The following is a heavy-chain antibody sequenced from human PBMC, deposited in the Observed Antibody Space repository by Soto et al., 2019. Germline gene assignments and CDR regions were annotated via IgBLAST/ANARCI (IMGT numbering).Heavy chain of an antibody. J-gene: IGHJ4*02. V-gene: IGHV4-59*08. Sequence: SETLSLTCTVSGGSISSYYWSWIRQPPGKGLEWIGYIYYSGSTNYNPSLKSRVTISVDTSKNQFSLKLSSVTAADTAVYYCARLGYDILPGYPYFDYWGQGTLVTVSS. D-gene: IGHD3-9*01. CDR2: IYYSGST. CDR1: GGSISSYY. CDR3: ARLGYDILPGYPYFDY.